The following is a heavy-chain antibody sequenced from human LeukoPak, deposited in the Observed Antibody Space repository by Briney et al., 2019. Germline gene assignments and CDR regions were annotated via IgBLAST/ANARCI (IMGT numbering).Heavy chain of an antibody. Sequence: GGSLRLSWAASGFTVSSNYISWVRQAPGKGLEWVSVIYSGGSTYYADSVKGRFTISRDNSKNTLYLQMNSLRAEDTAVYYCASASTMVANYYGMDVWGQGTTVTVSS. D-gene: IGHD3-10*01. CDR3: ASASTMVANYYGMDV. CDR1: GFTVSSNY. CDR2: IYSGGST. J-gene: IGHJ6*02. V-gene: IGHV3-53*01.